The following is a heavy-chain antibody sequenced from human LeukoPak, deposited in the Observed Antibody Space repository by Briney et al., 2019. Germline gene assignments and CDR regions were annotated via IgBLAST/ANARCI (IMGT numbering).Heavy chain of an antibody. V-gene: IGHV3-7*01. D-gene: IGHD6-6*01. CDR3: ARAPYSSSSEFDP. Sequence: GGSLRLSCAASGFSVSSNCMSWVRQAPGKGLEWVANIKQDGSEKYYVDSVKGRCTISRDNAKNSLYLQMNSLRAEDTAVYYCARAPYSSSSEFDPWGQGTLVTVSS. CDR2: IKQDGSEK. CDR1: GFSVSSNC. J-gene: IGHJ5*02.